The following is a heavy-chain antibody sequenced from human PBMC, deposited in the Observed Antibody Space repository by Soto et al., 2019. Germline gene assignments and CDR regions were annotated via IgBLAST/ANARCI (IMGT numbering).Heavy chain of an antibody. CDR2: INGNGAST. CDR1: GFTFRSYA. D-gene: IGHD2-15*01. CDR3: AKELHALVVMIPTTVVAHFDH. Sequence: EVQLLESGGGLVQPGGSLRLSCAASGFTFRSYAMNWVRQAPGKGLEWISSINGNGASTYYADSVKGRFTISRDNSRNTLFLYMNPLRAEDTPKYSCAKELHALVVMIPTTVVAHFDHWGQGPRATVSS. V-gene: IGHV3-23*01. J-gene: IGHJ4*02.